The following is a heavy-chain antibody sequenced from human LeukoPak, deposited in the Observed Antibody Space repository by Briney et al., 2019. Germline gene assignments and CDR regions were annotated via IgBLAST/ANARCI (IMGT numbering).Heavy chain of an antibody. J-gene: IGHJ4*02. D-gene: IGHD3-3*01. CDR1: GFTFSSYT. Sequence: QPGGSLRLSCAASGFTFSSYTIHWVRQAPGKGLEWVTIISYDGSNKYYADSVKGRFTISRDNAKNSLYLQMNSLRAEDTAVYYCARDQAPNTEWFPPGYWGQGTLVTVSS. V-gene: IGHV3-30-3*01. CDR2: ISYDGSNK. CDR3: ARDQAPNTEWFPPGY.